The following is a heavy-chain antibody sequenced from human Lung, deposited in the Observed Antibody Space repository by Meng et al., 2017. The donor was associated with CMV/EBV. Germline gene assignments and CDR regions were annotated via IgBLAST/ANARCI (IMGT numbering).Heavy chain of an antibody. V-gene: IGHV4-4*02. D-gene: IGHD3-10*01. CDR3: LRRSGGSV. CDR2: IPHRGSS. CDR1: GDSITNHNW. Sequence: QGQLRESGPALWKPSETLSLTCAASGDSITNHNWWAWVRQPPGKGLEWIGEIPHRGSSAYNPSLKSRVSMSIDKSKNQFSLKLTSVTAADTAVYHCLRRSGGSVWGQGTLVTVSS. J-gene: IGHJ1*01.